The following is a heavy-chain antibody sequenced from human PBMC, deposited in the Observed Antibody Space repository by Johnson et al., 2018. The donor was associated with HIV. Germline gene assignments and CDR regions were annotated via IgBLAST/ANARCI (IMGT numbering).Heavy chain of an antibody. D-gene: IGHD6-19*01. J-gene: IGHJ3*02. V-gene: IGHV3-11*04. CDR1: GFTFSAYY. Sequence: QVQLVESGGGLVKPGGSLRLSCATSGFTFSAYYMSWIRQAPGKGLECVSYISSSGSTIYYADSVKGRFTISRHNSKNTLYLQMNSRRAEDTAVYYCARVHPAVAGNDAFDIWGQGTMVTVSS. CDR2: ISSSGSTI. CDR3: ARVHPAVAGNDAFDI.